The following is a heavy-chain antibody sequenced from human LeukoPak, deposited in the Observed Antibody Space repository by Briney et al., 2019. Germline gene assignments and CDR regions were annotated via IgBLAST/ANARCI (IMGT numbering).Heavy chain of an antibody. CDR2: ISAFNGRT. D-gene: IGHD3-10*01. J-gene: IGHJ6*02. V-gene: IGHV1-18*01. Sequence: GASVKVSCKASGYMFTACGITWVRQAPGQGLEWMGWISAFNGRTNFAQNLQGRVTMATDTSTSTAYMELSSLRSEDTAVYYCRATGSYPPYYYGMDVWGQGTTVTVSS. CDR3: RATGSYPPYYYGMDV. CDR1: GYMFTACG.